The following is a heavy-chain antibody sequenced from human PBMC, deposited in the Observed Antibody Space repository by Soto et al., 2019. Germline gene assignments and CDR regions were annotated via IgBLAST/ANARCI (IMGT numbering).Heavy chain of an antibody. CDR1: GGSISSGDYY. D-gene: IGHD6-6*01. V-gene: IGHV4-30-4*01. Sequence: TLSLTCTVSGGSISSGDYYWSWIRQPPGKGLEWIGYIYYSGSTYYNPSLKSRVTISVDTSKNQFSLKLSSVTAADTAVYYCARVKVVGIGYSSSPGESIDYYGMDVWGQGTTVTVSS. CDR2: IYYSGST. CDR3: ARVKVVGIGYSSSPGESIDYYGMDV. J-gene: IGHJ6*02.